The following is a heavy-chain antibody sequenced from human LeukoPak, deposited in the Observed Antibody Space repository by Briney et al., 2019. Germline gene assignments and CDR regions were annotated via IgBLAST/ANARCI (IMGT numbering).Heavy chain of an antibody. J-gene: IGHJ3*02. D-gene: IGHD3-22*01. CDR3: ARDQVVVVSDAFDI. Sequence: GGSLRLSCAASGFTFSSYGMHWVRQAPGKGLEWVAFIRYDGSNKYYADSVKGRFTISRDNSKNTLYLQMNSLRAEDTAVYYRARDQVVVVSDAFDIWGQGTMVTVSS. CDR2: IRYDGSNK. CDR1: GFTFSSYG. V-gene: IGHV3-30*02.